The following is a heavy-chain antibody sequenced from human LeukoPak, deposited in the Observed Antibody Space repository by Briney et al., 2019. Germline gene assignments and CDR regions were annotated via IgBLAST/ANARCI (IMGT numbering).Heavy chain of an antibody. Sequence: SVKVSCKASGGTFSSYAISWVRQAPGQGLEWMGRIIPIFGTANYAQKFQGRVTITTDESTSTAYMELSSLRSEDTAVYYCARGQMDTAMGITPFDYWGQGTLVTVSS. CDR3: ARGQMDTAMGITPFDY. V-gene: IGHV1-69*05. J-gene: IGHJ4*02. CDR1: GGTFSSYA. D-gene: IGHD5-18*01. CDR2: IIPIFGTA.